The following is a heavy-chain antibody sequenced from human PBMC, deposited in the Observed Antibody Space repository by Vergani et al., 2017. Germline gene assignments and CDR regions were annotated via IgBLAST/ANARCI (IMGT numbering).Heavy chain of an antibody. CDR3: ARLRVRGVMGYYYGMDV. V-gene: IGHV4-59*08. J-gene: IGHJ6*02. Sequence: QVQLQESGPGLVKPSETLSLTCTVSGGSISSYYWSWIRQPPGKGLEWIGYIYYIGSTNYNPSLKSRVTISVDTSKNQFSLKLSSVTAADTAVYYCARLRVRGVMGYYYGMDVWGQGTTVTVSS. CDR1: GGSISSYY. D-gene: IGHD3-10*01. CDR2: IYYIGST.